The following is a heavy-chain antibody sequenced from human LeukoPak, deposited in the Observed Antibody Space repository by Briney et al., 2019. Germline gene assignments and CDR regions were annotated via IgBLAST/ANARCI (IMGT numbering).Heavy chain of an antibody. CDR1: GFTFSSYA. D-gene: IGHD3-22*01. Sequence: GGSLRLSCAASGFTFSSYAMHWVRQAPGKGLEWVAVISYDGSNKYYADSVKGRFAISRDNSKNTLYLQMNSLRAEDTAVYYCAKDGYYYDSSGYPTNVFDYWGQGTLVTVSS. CDR3: AKDGYYYDSSGYPTNVFDY. J-gene: IGHJ4*02. V-gene: IGHV3-30*09. CDR2: ISYDGSNK.